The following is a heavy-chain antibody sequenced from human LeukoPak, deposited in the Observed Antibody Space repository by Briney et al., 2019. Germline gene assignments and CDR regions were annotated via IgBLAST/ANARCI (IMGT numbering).Heavy chain of an antibody. CDR1: GFTFSSHA. V-gene: IGHV3-23*01. J-gene: IGHJ4*02. CDR2: IRGSSDVI. Sequence: GGSLRLSCAASGFTFSSHAMSWVRQAPGRGLEWVSLIRGSSDVIEYADSVRGRFTISRDNSKNTVSLQLNNLRAEDTALYYCAKGQSASSTFDCWGQGTLVTVSS. CDR3: AKGQSASSTFDC.